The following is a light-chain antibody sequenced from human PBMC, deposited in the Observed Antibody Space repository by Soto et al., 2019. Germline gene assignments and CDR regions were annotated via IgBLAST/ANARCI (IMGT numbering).Light chain of an antibody. CDR1: QSLINR. Sequence: DIPMTQSPSTLFACVGDRVTITCRASQSLINRLAWYQQKPGKAPKVLSYDASSLESGVPSRFSASGSGKHCILTISTLHPDDFATYYCHYYSAVWTFGQGTKV. V-gene: IGKV1-5*01. CDR2: DAS. J-gene: IGKJ1*01. CDR3: HYYSAVWT.